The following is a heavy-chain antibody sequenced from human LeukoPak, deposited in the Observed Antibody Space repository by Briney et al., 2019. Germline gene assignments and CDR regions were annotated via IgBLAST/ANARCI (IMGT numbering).Heavy chain of an antibody. CDR3: ARVTFEYSGSLAFDY. CDR1: CVSISGWY. J-gene: IGHJ4*02. D-gene: IGHD1-26*01. V-gene: IGHV4-59*01. Sequence: PSETLSLTCTVSCVSISGWYWSWIRQPPGKGLEWIGYIYGSGYTNYNPSLKSRVTMSIDTSKNHFSLKLTSVTAADTAVYYCARVTFEYSGSLAFDYWGQGTLVTVSS. CDR2: IYGSGYT.